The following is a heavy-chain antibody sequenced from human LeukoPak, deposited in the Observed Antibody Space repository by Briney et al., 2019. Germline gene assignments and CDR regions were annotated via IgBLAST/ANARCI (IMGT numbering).Heavy chain of an antibody. CDR3: ARHSRTYSSLNY. CDR2: IYYSGDT. V-gene: IGHV4-39*01. CDR1: GGSISSTSHN. Sequence: SETLSLTCTVSGGSISSTSHNWGWIRQPPGKGLEWIGNIYYSGDTYFNPSLKSRVTMSIDTSKNQFFLKLTSLTAADTAVYYCARHSRTYSSLNYWGQGTLVTVSS. D-gene: IGHD6-6*01. J-gene: IGHJ4*02.